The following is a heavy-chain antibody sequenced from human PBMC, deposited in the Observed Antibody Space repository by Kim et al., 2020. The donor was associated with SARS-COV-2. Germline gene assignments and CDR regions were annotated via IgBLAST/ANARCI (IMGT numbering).Heavy chain of an antibody. V-gene: IGHV3-23*01. CDR2: ISASGTLP. J-gene: IGHJ2*01. CDR1: GFSFSSRG. Sequence: GGSLRLSCAASGFSFSSRGMTWVRQAPGRGPEWLSSISASGTLPYYADSVKGRFTISRDNSKKTLFLQMHSLRAEDTAVYYCAKIEVSGYRYFVLWGRGT. CDR3: AKIEVSGYRYFVL.